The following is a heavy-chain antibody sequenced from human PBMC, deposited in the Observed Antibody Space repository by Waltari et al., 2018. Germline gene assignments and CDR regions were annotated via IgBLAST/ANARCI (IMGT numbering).Heavy chain of an antibody. CDR3: ARPSTEYHYYYYYMDV. V-gene: IGHV3-48*03. CDR2: NDNTGSTI. D-gene: IGHD2-2*02. J-gene: IGHJ6*03. CDR1: GFTFSNYE. Sequence: EVQVVESGGGLVQPGGSLRLSCAASGFTFSNYEMIWVRQAPGKGLEWVSYNDNTGSTIYYADSVKGRFTISRDNAKNSVYLQMNSLRAEDTAIYYCARPSTEYHYYYYYMDVWGKGTTVTVS.